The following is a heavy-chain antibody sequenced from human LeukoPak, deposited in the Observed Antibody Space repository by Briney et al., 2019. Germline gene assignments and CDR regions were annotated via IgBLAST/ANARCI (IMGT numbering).Heavy chain of an antibody. CDR3: ARGASYYYYYGMDV. V-gene: IGHV3-48*03. D-gene: IGHD2-21*01. CDR1: GFTFGDYD. Sequence: PGGSLRLSCTASGFTFGDYDMSWVRQAPGKGLEWVSYISSSGSTIYYADSVKGRFTISRDNAKNSLYLQMNSLRAEDTAVYYCARGASYYYYYGMDVWGQGTTVTVSS. J-gene: IGHJ6*02. CDR2: ISSSGSTI.